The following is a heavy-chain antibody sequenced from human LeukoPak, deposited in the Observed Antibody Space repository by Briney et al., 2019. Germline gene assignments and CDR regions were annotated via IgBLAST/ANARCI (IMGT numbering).Heavy chain of an antibody. V-gene: IGHV4-34*01. Sequence: SETLSLTCAVYGGSFSGYYWSWIRQPPGKGLEWIGEINHSGSTNYNPSLKSRVTMSVDTSKNQFSLKLSSVTAADTAVYYCARDPDSYYYDSSGYYNWFDPWGQGTLVTVSS. CDR1: GGSFSGYY. CDR3: ARDPDSYYYDSSGYYNWFDP. D-gene: IGHD3-22*01. CDR2: INHSGST. J-gene: IGHJ5*02.